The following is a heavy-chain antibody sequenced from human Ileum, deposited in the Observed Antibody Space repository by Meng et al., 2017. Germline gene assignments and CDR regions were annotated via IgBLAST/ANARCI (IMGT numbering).Heavy chain of an antibody. CDR2: IHHSGST. Sequence: QGHLHEPGPSLLKPSGTLSLTAAGSGGCISMSDWWSWVRQHPGKGLEGIGEIHHSGSTNYNPSLKSRVTISVDKSKNQFSLKLNSVTAADTAVYYCAREWSGSYRHFDYWGQGTLVTVSS. CDR3: AREWSGSYRHFDY. CDR1: GGCISMSDW. D-gene: IGHD1-26*01. V-gene: IGHV4-4*02. J-gene: IGHJ4*02.